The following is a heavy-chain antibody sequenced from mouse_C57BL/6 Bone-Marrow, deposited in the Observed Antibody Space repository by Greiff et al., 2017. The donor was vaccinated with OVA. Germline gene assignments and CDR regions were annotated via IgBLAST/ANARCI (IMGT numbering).Heavy chain of an antibody. V-gene: IGHV5-6*01. Sequence: EVQLVESGGDLVKPGGSLKLSCAASGFTFSSYGMSWVRQTPDKRLEWVATISSGGSYTYYPDSVKGRFTISRDNAKNTLYLQMSSLKSEDTAMYYCARRPIYYYGSSYYFDYWGQGTTLTVSS. CDR2: ISSGGSYT. CDR3: ARRPIYYYGSSYYFDY. CDR1: GFTFSSYG. D-gene: IGHD1-1*01. J-gene: IGHJ2*01.